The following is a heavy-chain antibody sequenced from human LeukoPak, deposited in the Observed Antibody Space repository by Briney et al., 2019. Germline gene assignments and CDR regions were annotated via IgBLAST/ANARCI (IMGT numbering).Heavy chain of an antibody. D-gene: IGHD2-2*01. J-gene: IGHJ4*02. V-gene: IGHV3-23*01. CDR2: FSGSGGST. CDR3: AKTSCSSSCCYAYY. Sequence: GGSLRLSCAASGFTFSSYAMSWVRQAPGKGLEWVSTFSGSGGSTYYADSVKGRFTISRDNSKNTLYLQMNSLRAEDTAVYYCAKTSCSSSCCYAYYWGQGTLVTVSS. CDR1: GFTFSSYA.